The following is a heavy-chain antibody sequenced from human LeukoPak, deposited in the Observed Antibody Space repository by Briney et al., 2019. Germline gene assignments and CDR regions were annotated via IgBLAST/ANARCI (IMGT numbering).Heavy chain of an antibody. CDR1: GYTFTSYA. CDR2: INTNTGNP. J-gene: IGHJ4*02. D-gene: IGHD3-10*01. CDR3: ARGPLWFEKRPFDY. V-gene: IGHV7-4-1*02. Sequence: GASVKVSCKASGYTFTSYAMNWVRQAPGQGLEWMGWINTNTGNPTYAQGFTGRFVFSLDTSVSTAYLQISSLKAEDTAVYYCARGPLWFEKRPFDYWGQGTLVTVSS.